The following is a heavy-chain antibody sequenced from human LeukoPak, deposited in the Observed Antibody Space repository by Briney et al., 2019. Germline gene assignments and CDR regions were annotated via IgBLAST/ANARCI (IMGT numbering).Heavy chain of an antibody. Sequence: GGSLRLSCAASGFTFSDYYMSWIRQAPGKGLEWVSYICDSGRTIYYADSVKGRFTISRDNAKNSVYLQMNNLGAEDTAVHYCARDRLGDYDHSGYYDKWGQGTLVTVSS. V-gene: IGHV3-11*01. D-gene: IGHD3-22*01. J-gene: IGHJ4*02. CDR2: ICDSGRTI. CDR1: GFTFSDYY. CDR3: ARDRLGDYDHSGYYDK.